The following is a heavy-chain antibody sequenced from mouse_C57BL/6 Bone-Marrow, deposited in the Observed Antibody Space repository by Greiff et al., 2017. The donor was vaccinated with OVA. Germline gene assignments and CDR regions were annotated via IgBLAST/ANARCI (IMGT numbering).Heavy chain of an antibody. CDR1: GYAFSSSW. D-gene: IGHD1-1*01. J-gene: IGHJ3*01. CDR3: AREDDYGSSYKFAY. V-gene: IGHV1-82*01. CDR2: IYPGDGDT. Sequence: VKLMESGPELVKPGASVKISCKASGYAFSSSWMNWVKQRPGKGLEWIGRIYPGDGDTNYNGKFKGKATLTADKSSSTAYMQLSSLTSEDSAVYFCAREDDYGSSYKFAYWGQGTLVTVSA.